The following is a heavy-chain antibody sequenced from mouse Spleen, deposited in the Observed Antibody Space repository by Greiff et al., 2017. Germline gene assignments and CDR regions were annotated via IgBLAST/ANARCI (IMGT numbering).Heavy chain of an antibody. CDR2: ISDGGSYT. V-gene: IGHV5-4*01. CDR3: ARDELGRLFAY. D-gene: IGHD4-1*01. CDR1: GFTFSSYA. J-gene: IGHJ3*01. Sequence: EVMLVESGGGLVKPGGSLKLSCAASGFTFSSYAMSWVRQTPEKRLEWVATISDGGSYTYYPDNVKGRCTISRDNAKNNLYLQMSHLKSEDTAMYYCARDELGRLFAYWGQGTLVTVSA.